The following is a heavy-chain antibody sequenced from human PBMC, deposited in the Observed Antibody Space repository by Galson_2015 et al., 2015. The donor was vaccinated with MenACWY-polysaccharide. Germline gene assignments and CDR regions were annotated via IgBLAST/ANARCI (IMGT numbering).Heavy chain of an antibody. Sequence: DSVKGRFRVSRDTSKSTLYLEMNNLRAEDTALYYCAREGSRIVFHAFDTWGQGTMVIVSS. D-gene: IGHD3-10*02. J-gene: IGHJ3*02. CDR3: AREGSRIVFHAFDT. V-gene: IGHV3-30*07.